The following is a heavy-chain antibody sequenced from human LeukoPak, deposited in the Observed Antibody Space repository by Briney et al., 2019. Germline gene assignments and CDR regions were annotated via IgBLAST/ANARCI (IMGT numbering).Heavy chain of an antibody. D-gene: IGHD2-8*01. V-gene: IGHV3-23*01. CDR3: AKTRPLMLTADY. Sequence: GGSLRLSCAASGFSFSIYAMSWVRQAPGKGLEWVSGISGNGRSTYYADSVKGRFTISRDNSKNALYMQMNSLRAEDTAVYYCAKTRPLMLTADYWGQGTLVTVSS. J-gene: IGHJ4*02. CDR2: ISGNGRST. CDR1: GFSFSIYA.